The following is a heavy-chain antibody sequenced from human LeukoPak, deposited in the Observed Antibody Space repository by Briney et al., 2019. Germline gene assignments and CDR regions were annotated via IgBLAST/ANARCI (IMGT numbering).Heavy chain of an antibody. CDR1: GFTFSDYY. CDR2: ISSSGSTI. V-gene: IGHV3-11*01. J-gene: IGHJ3*02. D-gene: IGHD4-11*01. CDR3: ARPMTTVTTGGAFDI. Sequence: GGSLRLSCAASGFTFSDYYMSWIRQAPGKGLEWVSYISSSGSTIYYADSVKGRFTISRDNAKNSLYLQMNSLRAEGTAVYYCARPMTTVTTGGAFDIWGQGTMVTVPS.